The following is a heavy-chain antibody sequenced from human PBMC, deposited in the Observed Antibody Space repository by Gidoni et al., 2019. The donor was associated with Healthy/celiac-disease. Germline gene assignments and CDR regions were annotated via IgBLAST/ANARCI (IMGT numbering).Heavy chain of an antibody. CDR2: IIPIFVTA. D-gene: IGHD1-26*01. J-gene: IGHJ4*02. CDR3: ARSGQPTTPSQAAFDY. CDR1: GGTFSSYD. V-gene: IGHV1-69*01. Sequence: QVQLVQTGAEVKTPGSSVKVSCKASGGTFSSYDISWVRQAPGHGIEWMGGIIPIFVTAHYAQKFQGRVTITADESTSTAYMELSSLRSEDTAVYYCARSGQPTTPSQAAFDYWGQGTLVTVSS.